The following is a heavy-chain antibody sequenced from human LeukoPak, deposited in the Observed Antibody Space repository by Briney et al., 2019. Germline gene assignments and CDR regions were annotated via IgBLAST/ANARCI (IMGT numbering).Heavy chain of an antibody. CDR1: GFSFTSYE. D-gene: IGHD3-16*01. CDR3: ARDTLGDY. CDR2: ISSGGSII. J-gene: IGHJ4*02. V-gene: IGHV3-48*03. Sequence: GGSLRLSCAASGFSFTSYEMTWVRQAPGKGLEWVSYISSGGSIIYYADSVKGRFTISRDNAKNSLFLQMSSLRAEDTAVYYCARDTLGDYWGQGTPVTVSS.